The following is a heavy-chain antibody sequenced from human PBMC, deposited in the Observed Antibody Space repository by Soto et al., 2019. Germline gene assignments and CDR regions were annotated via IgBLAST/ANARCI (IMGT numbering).Heavy chain of an antibody. V-gene: IGHV3-23*01. CDR2: ISGSGGGT. CDR3: AKAPRFGEWEDV. Sequence: GGSLRLSCAASGFTFSSYAMSWVRQAPGKGLEWVSAISGSGGGTYYADSVKGRFTISRDNSKNTLYLQMNSLRAEDTAVYYGAKAPRFGEWEDVWGQGTTVTVSS. CDR1: GFTFSSYA. J-gene: IGHJ6*02. D-gene: IGHD3-10*01.